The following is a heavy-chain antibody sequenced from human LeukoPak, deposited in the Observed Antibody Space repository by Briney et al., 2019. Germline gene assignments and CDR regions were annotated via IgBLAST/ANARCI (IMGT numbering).Heavy chain of an antibody. D-gene: IGHD3-10*01. CDR2: INHSGST. Sequence: SETLSLTCAVYGGSFSGYYWSWIRQPPGKGLEWIGEINHSGSTNYNPSLKSRVTISVDTSKNQFSLKLSSVTAADTAVYYCARGRTPLYYYGSGSFYDYWGQGTLLTVSS. V-gene: IGHV4-34*01. J-gene: IGHJ4*02. CDR3: ARGRTPLYYYGSGSFYDY. CDR1: GGSFSGYY.